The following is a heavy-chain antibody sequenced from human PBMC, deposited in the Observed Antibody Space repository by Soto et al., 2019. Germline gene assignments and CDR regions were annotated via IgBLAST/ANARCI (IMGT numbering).Heavy chain of an antibody. CDR3: ARRKIAARPYYYGMDV. CDR1: GYTFTSYA. J-gene: IGHJ6*02. Sequence: ASVKVSCKASGYTFTSYAMHWVRRAPGQRLEWMGWINAGNGNTKYSQKFQGRVTITRDTSASTAYMGLSSLRSEDTAVYYCARRKIAARPYYYGMDVWGQGTTVTVSS. D-gene: IGHD6-6*01. V-gene: IGHV1-3*01. CDR2: INAGNGNT.